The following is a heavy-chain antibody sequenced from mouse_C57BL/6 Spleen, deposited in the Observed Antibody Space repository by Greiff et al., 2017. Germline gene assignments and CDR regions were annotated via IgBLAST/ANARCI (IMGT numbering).Heavy chain of an antibody. CDR1: GFTFTDYY. D-gene: IGHD2-1*01. Sequence: EVKLMESGGGLVQPGGSLSLSCAASGFTFTDYYMSWVRQPPGKALEWLGFIRNKANGYTTEYSASVKGRFTISRDNSQSILYLQMNALRAEDSATDYWARLGYGNYVAYWGQGTLVTVSA. V-gene: IGHV7-3*01. CDR3: ARLGYGNYVAY. CDR2: IRNKANGYTT. J-gene: IGHJ3*01.